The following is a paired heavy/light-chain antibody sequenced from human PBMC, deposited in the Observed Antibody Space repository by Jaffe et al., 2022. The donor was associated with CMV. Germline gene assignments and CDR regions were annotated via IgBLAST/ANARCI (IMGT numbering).Light chain of an antibody. Sequence: QSVLTQSPSASGTPGQTVTISCSGSGSNIGINAVNWYQHLPGTAPKLLIYNNDRRPSGVPGRFSGSKSGTSASLAISGLQSEDEGEYYCSTRDDRLNGPVFGGGTMLTVL. J-gene: IGLJ2*01. CDR2: NND. CDR1: GSNIGINA. CDR3: STRDDRLNGPV. V-gene: IGLV1-44*01.
Heavy chain of an antibody. CDR3: ATRAGYAEAFDV. CDR2: IDPSDSYT. V-gene: IGHV5-10-1*03. J-gene: IGHJ3*01. Sequence: EVKLVQSGAEVKKPGESLRISCQGSGQSSPKFWISWLRHKPGKGLEYVGRIDPSDSYTVYSPSFQGQVTISADKSIYTAYLQWSSLKASDTATYYCATRAGYAEAFDVWGQGTMVSVS. CDR1: GQSSPKFW. D-gene: IGHD5-12*01.